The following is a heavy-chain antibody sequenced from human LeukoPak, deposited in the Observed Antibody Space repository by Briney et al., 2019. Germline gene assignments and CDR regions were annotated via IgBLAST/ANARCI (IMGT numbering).Heavy chain of an antibody. V-gene: IGHV1-2*04. Sequence: ASVKVSCKASGYTFSNYGMSWVRQAPGQGLEWMGWINLNSGGTKYAQKFQGWVTMTRDTSISTAYMEVSRLRSDDTAVYYCARDSSTVTTPYFDYWGQGTPVTVPS. D-gene: IGHD4-17*01. CDR2: INLNSGGT. CDR3: ARDSSTVTTPYFDY. J-gene: IGHJ4*02. CDR1: GYTFSNYG.